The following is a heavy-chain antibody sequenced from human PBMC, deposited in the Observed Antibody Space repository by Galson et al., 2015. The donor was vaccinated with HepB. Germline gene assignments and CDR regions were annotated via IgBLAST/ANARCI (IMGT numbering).Heavy chain of an antibody. CDR3: ARDVYDGSGSYYLGLSPPDY. CDR2: INPSGGST. Sequence: SVKVSCKASGYTFTSYYMHWVRQAPGQGLEWMGIINPSGGSTSYAQKFQGRVTMTRDTSTSTVYMELSSLRSEDTAVYYCARDVYDGSGSYYLGLSPPDYWGQGTLVTVSS. V-gene: IGHV1-46*01. D-gene: IGHD3-10*01. CDR1: GYTFTSYY. J-gene: IGHJ4*02.